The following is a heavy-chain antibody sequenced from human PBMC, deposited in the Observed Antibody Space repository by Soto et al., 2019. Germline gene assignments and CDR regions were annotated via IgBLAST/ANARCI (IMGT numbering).Heavy chain of an antibody. CDR3: ARDYFYCSSTNCYAADAFDI. V-gene: IGHV3-74*01. D-gene: IGHD2-2*01. J-gene: IGHJ3*02. CDR2: IKSDGSST. Sequence: GGSLRLSCAASGFTFSSYWMHWVRQAPGKRLVWVSRIKSDGSSTSYADSVKGRFTISRDNAKNTLYLQMNSLRAEDTAVYYCARDYFYCSSTNCYAADAFDIWGQGTMVTVSS. CDR1: GFTFSSYW.